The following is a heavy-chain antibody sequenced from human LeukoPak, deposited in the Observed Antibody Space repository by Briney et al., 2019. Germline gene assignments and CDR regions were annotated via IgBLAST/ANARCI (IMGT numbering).Heavy chain of an antibody. CDR1: GGSISSGDYY. CDR2: IYYSGST. J-gene: IGHJ5*02. V-gene: IGHV4-30-4*01. Sequence: SGTLSLTCTVSGGSISSGDYYWSWIRQPPGKGLAWIGYIYYSGSTYYNPSLKSRVTISIQTSKNQFSLKLTSVTAADTAVYYCAGDYGDLLTGIRFDTWGQGTLVTVSS. CDR3: AGDYGDLLTGIRFDT. D-gene: IGHD4-17*01.